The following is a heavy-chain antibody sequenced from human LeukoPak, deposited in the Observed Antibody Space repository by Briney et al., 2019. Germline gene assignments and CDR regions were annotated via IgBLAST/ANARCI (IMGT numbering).Heavy chain of an antibody. D-gene: IGHD5-18*01. CDR1: GFTFSSYS. Sequence: SGGSPRLSCAASGFTFSSYSMNWVRQAPGKGLEWVSSISSGSIYIYYADSVKGRFTISRDNAKNSLFLQMNSLRAEDSAVYFCARGGVQQWLQDYWGQGTLVTVSS. V-gene: IGHV3-21*01. J-gene: IGHJ4*02. CDR2: ISSGSIYI. CDR3: ARGGVQQWLQDY.